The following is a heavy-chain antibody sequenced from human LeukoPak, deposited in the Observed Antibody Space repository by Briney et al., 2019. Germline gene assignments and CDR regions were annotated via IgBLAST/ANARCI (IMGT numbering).Heavy chain of an antibody. Sequence: PGGSLRLSCVVSGFTFSRYGKHWVRRAPGKRLEWVALIWYDGSNKYYADSVKGRFTISRDNSKNTLYLQMNSLRADDTAVYYCARDVFTTYDTGGGYFDYWGQGTLVTVSS. CDR3: ARDVFTTYDTGGGYFDY. CDR2: IWYDGSNK. CDR1: GFTFSRYG. J-gene: IGHJ4*02. D-gene: IGHD3-22*01. V-gene: IGHV3-33*01.